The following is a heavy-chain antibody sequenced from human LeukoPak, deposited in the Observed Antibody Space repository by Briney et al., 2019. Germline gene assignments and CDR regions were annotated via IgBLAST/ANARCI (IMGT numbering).Heavy chain of an antibody. J-gene: IGHJ5*02. Sequence: SETLSLTCTVSGSSMSSDYYWGWIRQPPGKGLEWIGSISDSGSAYYNPSLKSRVVISVDPSKKQFSLKLTSVTAADTAVYYCARRYGSGNYIWFDPWGQGTLVTVSS. V-gene: IGHV4-38-2*02. CDR2: ISDSGSA. CDR3: ARRYGSGNYIWFDP. D-gene: IGHD3-10*01. CDR1: GSSMSSDYY.